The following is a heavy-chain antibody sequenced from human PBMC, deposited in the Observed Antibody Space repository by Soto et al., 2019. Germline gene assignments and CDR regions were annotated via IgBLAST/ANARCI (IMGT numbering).Heavy chain of an antibody. CDR2: ISAYNGNT. J-gene: IGHJ6*02. Sequence: PSVKVSCKASGYTFTSYGISWVRQAPGQGLEWMGWISAYNGNTNYAQKLQGRVTMTTDTSTSTAYMELRSLRSDDTAVYYCAREGRFLEWVYYYYGMDVWGQGTTVTVSS. CDR3: AREGRFLEWVYYYYGMDV. V-gene: IGHV1-18*01. CDR1: GYTFTSYG. D-gene: IGHD3-3*01.